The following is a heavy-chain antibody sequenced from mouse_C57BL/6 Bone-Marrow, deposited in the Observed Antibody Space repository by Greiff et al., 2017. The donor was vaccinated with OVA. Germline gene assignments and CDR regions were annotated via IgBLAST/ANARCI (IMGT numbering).Heavy chain of an antibody. CDR1: GFTFSSYA. Sequence: VKVEESGEGLVKPGGSLKLSCAASGFTFSSYAMSWVRQTPEKGLEWVAYISSGGDYIYYADTVKGRFTISRDKARNPRYLQMSSLKSEDTAMYYCTRLLDAMDYWGQGTSVTVSS. D-gene: IGHD2-1*01. V-gene: IGHV5-9-1*02. CDR2: ISSGGDYI. J-gene: IGHJ4*01. CDR3: TRLLDAMDY.